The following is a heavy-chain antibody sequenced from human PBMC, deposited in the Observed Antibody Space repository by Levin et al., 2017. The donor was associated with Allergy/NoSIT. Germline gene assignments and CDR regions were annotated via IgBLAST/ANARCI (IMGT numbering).Heavy chain of an antibody. CDR3: ARVKGRLPTTHNPLDI. V-gene: IGHV4-59*01. Sequence: AGGSLRLSCTVSGGSISSYYWSWIRQPPGKGLEWIGYIYYSGSTNYNPSLKSRVTISVDTSKNQFSLKLSSVTAADTAVYYCARVKGRLPTTHNPLDIWGQGTMVTVSS. CDR1: GGSISSYY. D-gene: IGHD3-10*01. CDR2: IYYSGST. J-gene: IGHJ3*02.